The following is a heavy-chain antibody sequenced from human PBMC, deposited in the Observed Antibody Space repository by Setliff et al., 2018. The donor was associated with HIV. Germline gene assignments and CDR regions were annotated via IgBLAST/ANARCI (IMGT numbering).Heavy chain of an antibody. CDR2: INPSGGST. J-gene: IGHJ3*01. Sequence: GASVKVSCKASGYTFTSYYMHWVRQAPGQGLEWMGIINPSGGSTSYAQKFQGRVTMTRDTSTSTVYMELRSLTSDDTAVYYCAKADCTSSSCYSPFNAWGPGTMVTVSS. V-gene: IGHV1-46*01. CDR3: AKADCTSSSCYSPFNA. CDR1: GYTFTSYY. D-gene: IGHD3-22*01.